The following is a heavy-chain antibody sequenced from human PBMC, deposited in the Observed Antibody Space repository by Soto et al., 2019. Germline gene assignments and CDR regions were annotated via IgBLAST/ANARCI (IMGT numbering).Heavy chain of an antibody. CDR2: IYYSGRN. J-gene: IGHJ5*02. D-gene: IGHD6-19*01. V-gene: IGHV4-30-4*01. CDR1: GGSLRSVDCY. CDR3: ARECPDGCRLDP. Sequence: QVKLQESGPGLVKPSQTLSLTCTVSGGSLRSVDCYWSWIRQPPGKGLEWIGYIYYSGRNYYNPSLKSRVTISIDTSKNKFALRLSSVTAADTAVYYCARECPDGCRLDPWGEGTLVAVSS.